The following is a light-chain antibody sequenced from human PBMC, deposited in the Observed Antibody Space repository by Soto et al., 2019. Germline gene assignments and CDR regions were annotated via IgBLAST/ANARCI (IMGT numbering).Light chain of an antibody. J-gene: IGKJ4*01. V-gene: IGKV3-15*01. CDR3: QPYNNWPLT. CDR1: QSVNIY. CDR2: DTS. Sequence: EIVLTQSPGTLSLSPGERATLSCRASQSVNIYLAWYQQKPGQTPRLLIYDTSTRATGVPARFSGSRSGPEFTLTINSLQSEDFAIYYCQPYNNWPLTFGGGTKVDIK.